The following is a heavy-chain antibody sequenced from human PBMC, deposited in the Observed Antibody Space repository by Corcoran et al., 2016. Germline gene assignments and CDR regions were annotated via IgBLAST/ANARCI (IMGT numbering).Heavy chain of an antibody. CDR1: GGSFSGYY. V-gene: IGHV4-34*01. Sequence: QVQLQQWGAGLLKPSETLSLTCAVYGGSFSGYYWSWIRQPPGKGLEWIGEINHSGSTNYNPSLKSRVTISVDTSKNQFSLKLSSVTAADTAVYYWARGLPRNTPKLRFLDRYWFDPWGQGTLVTVSS. CDR2: INHSGST. J-gene: IGHJ5*02. CDR3: ARGLPRNTPKLRFLDRYWFDP. D-gene: IGHD3-3*01.